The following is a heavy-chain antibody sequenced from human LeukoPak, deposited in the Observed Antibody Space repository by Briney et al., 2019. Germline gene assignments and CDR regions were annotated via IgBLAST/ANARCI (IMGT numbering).Heavy chain of an antibody. J-gene: IGHJ4*02. CDR2: ISGSGGST. Sequence: GGTLRPSCAASGFTFSSNGMSWVRQAPGKGLEWVSSISGSGGSTYYADSVKGRFTISRDNSKNTLFLQMNSLRAEDTAVYYCAKGGTWASGPFDYWGQGTLVTVSS. D-gene: IGHD1-26*01. CDR1: GFTFSSNG. CDR3: AKGGTWASGPFDY. V-gene: IGHV3-23*01.